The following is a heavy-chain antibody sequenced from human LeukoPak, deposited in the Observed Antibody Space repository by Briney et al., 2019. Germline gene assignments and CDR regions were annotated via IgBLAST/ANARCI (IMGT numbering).Heavy chain of an antibody. CDR3: ARDTGDDYVWGSYRYMVYFDY. Sequence: GGSLRLSCAASGFTFSSYSMNWVRQAPGKGLDWVSPISSSSSYIYYADSVKGRFTISRDNAKNSLYLQMNSLRAEDTAVYYCARDTGDDYVWGSYRYMVYFDYWGQGTLVTVSS. V-gene: IGHV3-21*01. CDR2: ISSSSSYI. D-gene: IGHD3-16*02. J-gene: IGHJ4*02. CDR1: GFTFSSYS.